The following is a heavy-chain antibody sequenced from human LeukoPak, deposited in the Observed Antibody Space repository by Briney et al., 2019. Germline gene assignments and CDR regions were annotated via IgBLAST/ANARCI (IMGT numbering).Heavy chain of an antibody. CDR1: GYTFTSYD. Sequence: ASVKVSCKASGYTFTSYDINWVRQATGQGLEWMGWMNPNSGNTGYAQKFQGRVTMTRNTSISTAYMELSSLRSEDTAVYYCARSLGKVRGVIITPSDYWGQGTLVTVSS. CDR2: MNPNSGNT. CDR3: ARSLGKVRGVIITPSDY. J-gene: IGHJ4*02. V-gene: IGHV1-8*01. D-gene: IGHD3-10*01.